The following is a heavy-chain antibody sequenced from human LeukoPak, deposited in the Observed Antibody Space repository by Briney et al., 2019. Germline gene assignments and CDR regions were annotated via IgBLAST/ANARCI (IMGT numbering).Heavy chain of an antibody. J-gene: IGHJ4*02. V-gene: IGHV4-4*07. D-gene: IGHD3-3*01. CDR1: GGSMRSFY. CDR2: IYPSGNT. CDR3: ARDDFWSGYDY. Sequence: SETLSLTCSVSGGSMRSFYWSWIRQPAGKGLEWIGRIYPSGNTNYNPSLKSRVTMSTDTSKTQFSLKLSSVTVADTAVYYCARDDFWSGYDYRGQGTLVTVSS.